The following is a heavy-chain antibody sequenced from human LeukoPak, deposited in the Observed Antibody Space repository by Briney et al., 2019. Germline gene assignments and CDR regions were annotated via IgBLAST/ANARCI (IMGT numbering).Heavy chain of an antibody. CDR1: GGSISTYY. J-gene: IGHJ5*02. D-gene: IGHD2-2*01. CDR2: ISYSGGA. Sequence: SETLSLTCTVSGGSISTYYWSWIRQPPGKGLEWIGYISYSGGANYNPSLKSRVTISVDTSKNQFSLKLSSVAAADTAVYYCARHIRYCSSTSCINWFDPWGQGTLVTVSS. CDR3: ARHIRYCSSTSCINWFDP. V-gene: IGHV4-59*08.